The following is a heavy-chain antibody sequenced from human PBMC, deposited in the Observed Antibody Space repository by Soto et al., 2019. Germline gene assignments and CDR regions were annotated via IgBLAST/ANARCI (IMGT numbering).Heavy chain of an antibody. Sequence: GGSLSHTCATSGLTFIYHAMHWVRRAPGEGLEWVSGIWGDFVTTPYADSLKGRFTIYSDNSQNTLYLHINSRRAEDTARYYCVKEWKMGAEGFDFGGQRTLGTVYS. V-gene: IGHV3-23*01. CDR3: VKEWKMGAEGFDF. D-gene: IGHD1-26*01. J-gene: IGHJ4*02. CDR2: IWGDFVTT. CDR1: GLTFIYHA.